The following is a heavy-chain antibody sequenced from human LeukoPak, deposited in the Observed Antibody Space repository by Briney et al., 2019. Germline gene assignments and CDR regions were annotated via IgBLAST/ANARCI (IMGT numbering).Heavy chain of an antibody. CDR1: GGSFSGYY. D-gene: IGHD3-10*01. Sequence: PSETLSLTCAVYGGSFSGYYWSWIRQPPGKGLEWIGEINHSGSTNYNPSLKSRVTISVDTSKNQFSLKLSSVTAADTAVYYCARGTYYYGSGSYYNHYYHYMDVWGKGTTVTVSS. J-gene: IGHJ6*03. V-gene: IGHV4-34*01. CDR2: INHSGST. CDR3: ARGTYYYGSGSYYNHYYHYMDV.